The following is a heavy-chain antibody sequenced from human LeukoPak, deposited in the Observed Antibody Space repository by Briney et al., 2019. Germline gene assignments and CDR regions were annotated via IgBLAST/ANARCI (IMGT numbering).Heavy chain of an antibody. Sequence: PGRPLRLSCAASGFTFSSYGMHWVRQAPGKGLEWVAVISYDGSNKYYADSVKGRFTISRDNSKNTLYLQMSSLRAEDTAVYYCAKEFNRGLPDYWGQGTLVTVPS. CDR1: GFTFSSYG. J-gene: IGHJ4*02. D-gene: IGHD2-21*01. CDR3: AKEFNRGLPDY. CDR2: ISYDGSNK. V-gene: IGHV3-30*18.